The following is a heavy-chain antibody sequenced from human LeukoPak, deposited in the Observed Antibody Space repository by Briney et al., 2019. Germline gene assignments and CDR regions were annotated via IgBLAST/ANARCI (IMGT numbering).Heavy chain of an antibody. CDR1: GFTLSCCG. D-gene: IGHD1-26*01. CDR3: AREGSGSSAFDL. Sequence: PGGSLRLSCAASGFTLSCCGMHWVRQAPGKGLEWVAIVWYDGGNRYYADSVKDRFTISRDNSKNTLYLQMNSLRAEDSAVYYCAREGSGSSAFDLWGQGTMVTVSS. CDR2: VWYDGGNR. J-gene: IGHJ3*01. V-gene: IGHV3-33*01.